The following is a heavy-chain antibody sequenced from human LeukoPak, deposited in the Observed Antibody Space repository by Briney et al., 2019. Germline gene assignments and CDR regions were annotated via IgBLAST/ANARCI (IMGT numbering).Heavy chain of an antibody. Sequence: SETLSRTCTVSGGSISSGGYYWSWIRQHPGKGLEWIGYIYYSGSTYYNPSLKSRVTISVDTSKNQFSLKLSSVTAADTAVYYCARENYGGNSGVDYFDYWGQGTLVTVSS. CDR3: ARENYGGNSGVDYFDY. D-gene: IGHD4-23*01. J-gene: IGHJ4*02. V-gene: IGHV4-31*03. CDR2: IYYSGST. CDR1: GGSISSGGYY.